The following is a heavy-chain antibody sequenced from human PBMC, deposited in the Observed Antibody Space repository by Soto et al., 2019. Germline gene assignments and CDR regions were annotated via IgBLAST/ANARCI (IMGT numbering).Heavy chain of an antibody. CDR1: GGSISSYS. V-gene: IGHV4-4*07. Sequence: SETLSLTCAVSGGSISSYSWIWIRQPAGEGLEWIGRLYTTGSTNYNPSLKSRVTISVDTSRNQFSLKLSSVTAADTAVYYCARNYYGMDVWRQGTMVTVSS. J-gene: IGHJ6*02. CDR2: LYTTGST. CDR3: ARNYYGMDV.